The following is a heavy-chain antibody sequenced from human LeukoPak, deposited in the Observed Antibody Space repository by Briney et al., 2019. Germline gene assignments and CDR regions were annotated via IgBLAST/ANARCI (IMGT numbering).Heavy chain of an antibody. V-gene: IGHV3-33*06. D-gene: IGHD1-26*01. CDR3: AKDRTVGVGAPDNWFDP. Sequence: LPGGSLRLSCATSGFNFTNYGMHWVRQAPGKGLEWVAVIWFDGSRTYYADSVKGRFTISRDTSKNTLYLQMNSLRAEDTSVYYCAKDRTVGVGAPDNWFDPWGQGTLVTVSS. CDR1: GFNFTNYG. J-gene: IGHJ5*02. CDR2: IWFDGSRT.